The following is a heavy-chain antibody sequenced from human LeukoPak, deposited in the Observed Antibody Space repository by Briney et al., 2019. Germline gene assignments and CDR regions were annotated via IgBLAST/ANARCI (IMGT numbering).Heavy chain of an antibody. CDR3: ASELSGSYYTANDY. Sequence: SVKVSCKASGGTFSSYAISWVRQAPGQGLEWMGGIIPIFGTANHAQKFQGRVTITADESTSTAYMELSSLRSEDTAVYYCASELSGSYYTANDYWGQGTLVTVSS. CDR1: GGTFSSYA. CDR2: IIPIFGTA. V-gene: IGHV1-69*01. D-gene: IGHD3-10*01. J-gene: IGHJ4*02.